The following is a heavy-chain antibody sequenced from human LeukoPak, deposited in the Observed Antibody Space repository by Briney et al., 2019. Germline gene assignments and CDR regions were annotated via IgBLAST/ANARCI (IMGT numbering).Heavy chain of an antibody. D-gene: IGHD3-10*01. CDR2: INTDGSST. CDR1: GFTFSNYW. V-gene: IGHV3-74*01. Sequence: GGSLRLSCAVSGFTFSNYWMHWVRQTPGKGLVWVSRINTDGSSTNYADSVKGRFTISRDNAKNTLYLQMNSLRAEDTAVYFCARVVRGLYDAFDIWGQGTMVIVSS. CDR3: ARVVRGLYDAFDI. J-gene: IGHJ3*02.